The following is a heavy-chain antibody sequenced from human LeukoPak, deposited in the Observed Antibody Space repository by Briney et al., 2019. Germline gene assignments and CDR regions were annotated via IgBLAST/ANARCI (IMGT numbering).Heavy chain of an antibody. V-gene: IGHV4-34*01. CDR3: ARGHGVRPMVRAYPDHQTFDY. CDR1: GGSFSGYY. J-gene: IGHJ4*02. D-gene: IGHD3-10*01. Sequence: SSETLSLTCAVYGGSFSGYYWSWIRQPPGKGLEWIGEINHSGSTNYNPSLKSRVTISVDTSKNQFSLKLSSVTAADTAVYYCARGHGVRPMVRAYPDHQTFDYWGQGTLVTVSS. CDR2: INHSGST.